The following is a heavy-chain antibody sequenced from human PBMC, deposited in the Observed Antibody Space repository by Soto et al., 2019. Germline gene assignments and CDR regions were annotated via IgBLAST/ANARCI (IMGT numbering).Heavy chain of an antibody. Sequence: SVKVSCKASGYTFTSYGISWVRQAPGQGLEWMGGIIPIFGTANYAQKFQGRVTITADKSTSTAYMELSSLRSEDTAVYYCARTMNLVAATHYYYGMDVRGQGTTVTVSS. CDR1: GYTFTSYG. J-gene: IGHJ6*02. CDR3: ARTMNLVAATHYYYGMDV. D-gene: IGHD2-15*01. CDR2: IIPIFGTA. V-gene: IGHV1-69*06.